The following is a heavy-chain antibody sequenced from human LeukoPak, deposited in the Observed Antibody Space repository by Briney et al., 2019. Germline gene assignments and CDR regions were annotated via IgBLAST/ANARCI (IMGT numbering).Heavy chain of an antibody. Sequence: ASVKVSCKASGYTFTGYYMHWVRQAPGQGLEWMGWINPNSGGTNYAQKFQGRVTMTRDTSISTACMELSGLRSDDTAVYYCARGGLRYFDWLLSPHWFDPWGQGTLVTVSS. J-gene: IGHJ5*02. D-gene: IGHD3-9*01. CDR1: GYTFTGYY. V-gene: IGHV1-2*02. CDR2: INPNSGGT. CDR3: ARGGLRYFDWLLSPHWFDP.